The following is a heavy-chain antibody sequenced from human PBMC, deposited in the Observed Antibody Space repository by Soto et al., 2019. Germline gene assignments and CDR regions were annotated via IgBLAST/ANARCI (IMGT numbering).Heavy chain of an antibody. Sequence: QVQLVESGGGVVQPGRSVRLSCAASGFTFSSFTMHWVRQAPGKGLEWVALISYDGNNKFYADSVKGRFTISRDNSKNTLYLQVNSRKTEDSAVYYCARSIAVAGTPEFDYWGQGTLVTVSS. J-gene: IGHJ4*02. CDR2: ISYDGNNK. V-gene: IGHV3-30*04. CDR1: GFTFSSFT. D-gene: IGHD6-19*01. CDR3: ARSIAVAGTPEFDY.